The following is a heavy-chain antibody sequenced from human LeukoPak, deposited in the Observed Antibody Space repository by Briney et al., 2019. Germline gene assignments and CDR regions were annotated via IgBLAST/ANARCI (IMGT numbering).Heavy chain of an antibody. CDR3: ATVSGYCTNGVRYKAFYYFDY. CDR2: FDPEDGET. V-gene: IGHV1-24*01. D-gene: IGHD2-8*01. Sequence: ASVKVSCKVSGYTLTELSMHWVRQAPGKGLEWMGGFDPEDGETIYAQKFQGRVTMTEDTSTDTAYMELSSLRSEDTAVYYCATVSGYCTNGVRYKAFYYFDYWGQGTLVTVSS. J-gene: IGHJ4*02. CDR1: GYTLTELS.